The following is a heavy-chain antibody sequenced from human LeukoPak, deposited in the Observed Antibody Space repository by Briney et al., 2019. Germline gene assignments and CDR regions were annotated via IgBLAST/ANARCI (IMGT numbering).Heavy chain of an antibody. CDR1: GYTLTGYY. Sequence: GASMKVSFKAFGYTLTGYYIHWVRQAPGQGLEWMGWINPSSGDTNYAQKFQGRVTMTRDTSISTTYMELRRLTSDDTAVYYCARDLAVATLWGQGTMVTVSS. J-gene: IGHJ4*02. CDR3: ARDLAVATL. V-gene: IGHV1-2*02. D-gene: IGHD6-19*01. CDR2: INPSSGDT.